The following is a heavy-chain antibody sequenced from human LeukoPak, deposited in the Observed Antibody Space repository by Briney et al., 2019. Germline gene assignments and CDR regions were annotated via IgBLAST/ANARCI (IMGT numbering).Heavy chain of an antibody. CDR3: ARDLGQLVRTYWFDP. J-gene: IGHJ5*02. CDR2: INPNSGGT. V-gene: IGHV1-2*02. D-gene: IGHD6-6*01. CDR1: GYTFTGYY. Sequence: ASVKVSCKASGYTFTGYYMHWVRQAPGQGLEWMGWINPNSGGTNYAQKFQGRVTMTRDTSTSTAYMELSRLRSDDTAVYYCARDLGQLVRTYWFDPWGQGTLVTVSS.